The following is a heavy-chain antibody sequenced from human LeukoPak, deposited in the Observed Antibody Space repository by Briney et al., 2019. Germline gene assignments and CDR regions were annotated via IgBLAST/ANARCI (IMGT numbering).Heavy chain of an antibody. Sequence: SQTLSLTCAISGDSVSSNSAAWNWIRQSPSRGLEWLGRTYYRSKWYNDYAVSVKSRITINPDTSKNQFSLQLNSVTPEDTAVYYCARAWLQFGYYYYYMDVWGKGTTVTVSS. J-gene: IGHJ6*03. CDR3: ARAWLQFGYYYYYMDV. D-gene: IGHD5-24*01. CDR1: GDSVSSNSAA. V-gene: IGHV6-1*01. CDR2: TYYRSKWYN.